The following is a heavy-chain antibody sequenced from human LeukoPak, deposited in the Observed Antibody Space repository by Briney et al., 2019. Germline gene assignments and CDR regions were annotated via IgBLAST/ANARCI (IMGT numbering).Heavy chain of an antibody. CDR3: AERLSNWDFDY. V-gene: IGHV3-30*18. CDR2: ISYEGRNQ. Sequence: GGSLRLSCAASGFTFSNFGMHWVRQAPGKGLEWVAAISYEGRNQYYADSVKGRFTISRDSSKNTLYLQMNTLRAEDTAVYYCAERLSNWDFDYWGQGTLVTVSS. CDR1: GFTFSNFG. J-gene: IGHJ4*02. D-gene: IGHD6-13*01.